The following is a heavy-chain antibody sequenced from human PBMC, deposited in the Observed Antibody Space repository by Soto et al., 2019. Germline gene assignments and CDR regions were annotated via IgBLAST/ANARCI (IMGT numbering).Heavy chain of an antibody. CDR1: GGSISRSSYY. V-gene: IGHV4-39*01. Sequence: ETLSLTCTVSGGSISRSSYYWGWIRQPPGQGLAWIGSIYYSGSRYYNPSLKSRVTISVEPSKTQYSRRQSSLTAAGTAAYDCARRPDRGSYDYWAQGTLVTVSS. CDR2: IYYSGSR. CDR3: ARRPDRGSYDY. D-gene: IGHD1-26*01. J-gene: IGHJ4*02.